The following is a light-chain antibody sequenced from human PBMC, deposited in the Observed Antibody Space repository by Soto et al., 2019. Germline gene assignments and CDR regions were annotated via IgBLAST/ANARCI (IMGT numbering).Light chain of an antibody. J-gene: IGKJ1*01. CDR1: VSVRTD. V-gene: IGKV3-15*01. CDR3: QQYNNWRT. CDR2: DAS. Sequence: EIVMTQSPDTLSLSPGQRATLSCRASVSVRTDLAWYQQKPGQAPRLLIYDASTRATGIPARFSGSGSGTEFTLTISSLQSEDFVLYYCQQYNNWRTFGQGTKVDI.